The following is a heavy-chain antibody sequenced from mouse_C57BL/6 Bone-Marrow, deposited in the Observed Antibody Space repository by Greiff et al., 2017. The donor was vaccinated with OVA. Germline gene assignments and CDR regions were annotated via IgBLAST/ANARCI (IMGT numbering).Heavy chain of an antibody. J-gene: IGHJ2*01. CDR1: GYTFTSYW. V-gene: IGHV1-69*01. CDR3: ARSPGYFDY. Sequence: VQLQQPGAELVMPGASVKLSCKASGYTFTSYWMHWVKQRPGQGLEWIGAIDPSDSYTNYNQKFKGKSTLTVDKSSSTAYMQLSSLASEDSAVYYCARSPGYFDYWGQGTTLTVSS. CDR2: IDPSDSYT.